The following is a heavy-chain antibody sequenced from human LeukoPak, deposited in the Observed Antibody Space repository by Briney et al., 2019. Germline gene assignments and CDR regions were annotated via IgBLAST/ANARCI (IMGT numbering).Heavy chain of an antibody. D-gene: IGHD6-13*01. J-gene: IGHJ5*02. V-gene: IGHV4-30-4*01. CDR3: ARHGYSSSWYLPNWFDP. CDR2: IYYSGST. Sequence: SQTLSLTCTVSGGSISSGDYYWSWIRQPPGKGLEWIGYIYYSGSTYYNPSLKSRVTISVDTSKNQFSLKLSSVTAADTAVYYCARHGYSSSWYLPNWFDPWGQGTLVTVSS. CDR1: GGSISSGDYY.